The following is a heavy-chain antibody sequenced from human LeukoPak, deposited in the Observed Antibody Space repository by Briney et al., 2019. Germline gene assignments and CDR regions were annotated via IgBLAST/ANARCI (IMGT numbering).Heavy chain of an antibody. D-gene: IGHD3-10*02. CDR2: IKQDGSDK. CDR1: GFTFSSYW. Sequence: GGSLRLSCAVSGFTFSSYWMSWVRQAPRKGLEWVANIKQDGSDKNYVDSVKGRFTISRDNAKNSLYLQMNSLRAEDTAVYYCAEHGITMIGGVWGKGTTVTISS. J-gene: IGHJ6*04. V-gene: IGHV3-7*01. CDR3: AEHGITMIGGV.